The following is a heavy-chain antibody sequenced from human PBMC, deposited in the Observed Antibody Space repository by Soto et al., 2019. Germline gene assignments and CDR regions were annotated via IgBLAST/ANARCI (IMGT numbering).Heavy chain of an antibody. CDR2: IYYSGST. CDR3: ARSAVGIAAAGAYYFDY. Sequence: QVQLQESGPGLVKPSQTLSLTCTVSGGSISSGGYYWSWIRQHPGKGLEWIGYIYYSGSTYYNPSLKSRVTISVDTSKNQFSLKLSSVTAADTAVYYCARSAVGIAAAGAYYFDYWGQGTLVTVSS. D-gene: IGHD6-13*01. J-gene: IGHJ4*02. V-gene: IGHV4-31*03. CDR1: GGSISSGGYY.